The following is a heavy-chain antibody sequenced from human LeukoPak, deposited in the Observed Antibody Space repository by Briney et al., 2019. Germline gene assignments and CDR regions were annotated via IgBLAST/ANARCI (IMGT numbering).Heavy chain of an antibody. J-gene: IGHJ4*02. V-gene: IGHV3-21*01. CDR2: ISSSSSYI. D-gene: IGHD3-22*01. CDR3: ARGLRHYDSSGYYYSPDY. CDR1: GFTFSSYS. Sequence: GGSLRLSCAASGFTFSSYSMNWVRQAPGKGLEWVSSISSSSSYIYYADSVKGRFTISRDNAKNSLYLQMNSLRAEDTAVYYCARGLRHYDSSGYYYSPDYWGQGTLVTVSS.